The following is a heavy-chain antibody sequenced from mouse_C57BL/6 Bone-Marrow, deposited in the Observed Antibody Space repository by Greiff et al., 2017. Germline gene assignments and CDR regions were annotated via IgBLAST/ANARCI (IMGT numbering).Heavy chain of an antibody. V-gene: IGHV1-69*01. CDR1: GYTFTSYW. CDR3: AREGYSGDFDY. D-gene: IGHD2-12*01. CDR2: IDPSDSYT. Sequence: VQLQQPGAELVMPGASVKLSCKASGYTFTSYWMHWVKHRPGQGLEWIGEIDPSDSYTNYNQKFKGKSTLTVDKSSSTAYMQLSSLTSEDSAVYYCAREGYSGDFDYWGQGTTLTVSS. J-gene: IGHJ2*01.